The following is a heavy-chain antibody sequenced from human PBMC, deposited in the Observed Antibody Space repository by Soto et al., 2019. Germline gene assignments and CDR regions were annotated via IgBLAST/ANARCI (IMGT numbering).Heavy chain of an antibody. V-gene: IGHV3-48*01. D-gene: IGHD4-17*01. CDR3: ARDFRLGWFDP. CDR2: ISSSSSTI. Sequence: EVQLVESGGGLVQPGGSLRLSCAASGFTFSSYSMNWVRQAPGKGLEWVSYISSSSSTIYYADSVMGRFTISRDNAKNSLYLQMNSLRAEDTAVYYCARDFRLGWFDPWGQGTLVTVSS. J-gene: IGHJ5*02. CDR1: GFTFSSYS.